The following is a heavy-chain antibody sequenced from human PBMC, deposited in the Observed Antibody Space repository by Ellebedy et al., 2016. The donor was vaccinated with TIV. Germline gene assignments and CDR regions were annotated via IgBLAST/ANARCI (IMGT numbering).Heavy chain of an antibody. CDR1: GFRFSNHW. D-gene: IGHD6-19*01. J-gene: IGHJ4*02. V-gene: IGHV3-7*03. CDR2: IKQNGYED. CDR3: ARFLCGSGCPFDN. Sequence: PGGSLRLSCAASGFRFSNHWMSWVRQAPGKGLEWVANIKQNGYEDYYVDSVKGRFTISRDNAKNSLYLQMNSLRAEDTAVYYCARFLCGSGCPFDNWGQGTLVTVSS.